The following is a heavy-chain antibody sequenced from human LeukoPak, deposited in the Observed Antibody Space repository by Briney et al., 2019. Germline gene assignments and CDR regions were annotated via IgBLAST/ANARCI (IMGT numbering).Heavy chain of an antibody. CDR1: GYTFTGYY. Sequence: GASVKVSCKASGYTFTGYYMHWVRQAPGQGLEWMGWINPNSGGTNYAQKFQGRVTMTRDTSISTAYMELSRLRSDDTAVYYCARDTADWAAAALFDYWGQGTLVTASS. D-gene: IGHD6-13*01. CDR2: INPNSGGT. CDR3: ARDTADWAAAALFDY. V-gene: IGHV1-2*02. J-gene: IGHJ4*02.